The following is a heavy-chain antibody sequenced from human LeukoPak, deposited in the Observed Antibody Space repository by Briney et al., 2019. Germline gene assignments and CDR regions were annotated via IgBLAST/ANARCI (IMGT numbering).Heavy chain of an antibody. V-gene: IGHV4-30-4*08. J-gene: IGHJ4*02. CDR1: GGSISSGDYY. CDR3: ARNSGSYPYYFDY. Sequence: PSETLSLTCTVSGGSISSGDYYWSWIRQPPGKGLEWIGYIYYSGSTYYNPSLKSRVTISVDTSKNQFSLQLSSVTAADTAVYYCARNSGSYPYYFDYWGQGTLVTVSS. CDR2: IYYSGST. D-gene: IGHD1-26*01.